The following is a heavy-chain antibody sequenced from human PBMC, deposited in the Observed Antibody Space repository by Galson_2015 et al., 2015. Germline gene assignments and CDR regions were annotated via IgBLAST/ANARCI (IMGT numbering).Heavy chain of an antibody. CDR2: ISGSSSHI. D-gene: IGHD3-10*01. V-gene: IGHV3-21*01. CDR1: GFAFSSYT. Sequence: SLRLSCAASGFAFSSYTMSWVRQSPGKGLEWVSSISGSSSHIYYADSVKGRFIISRDNARNSLSLQMNSLRAEDTAVYYCARGRGFIFDFWGQGTLVTVSS. J-gene: IGHJ4*02. CDR3: ARGRGFIFDF.